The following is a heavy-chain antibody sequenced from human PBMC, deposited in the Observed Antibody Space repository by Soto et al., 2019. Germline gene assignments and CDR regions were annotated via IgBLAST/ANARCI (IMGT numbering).Heavy chain of an antibody. CDR3: ARGYDSSVYRFDH. CDR2: IIPIFGTA. V-gene: IGHV1-69*06. J-gene: IGHJ5*02. CDR1: GGTFSSYA. Sequence: ASVKVSCKASGGTFSSYAISWVRQAPGQGLEWMGGIIPIFGTANYAQKFQGRVTITADKSTSTAYMELSSLRSEDTAVHYCARGYDSSVYRFDHWGQGTLVTVPS. D-gene: IGHD3-22*01.